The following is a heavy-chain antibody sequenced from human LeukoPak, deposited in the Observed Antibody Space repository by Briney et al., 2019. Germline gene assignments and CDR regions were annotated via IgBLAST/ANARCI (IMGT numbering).Heavy chain of an antibody. CDR1: GGSISSSSYY. V-gene: IGHV4-39*01. D-gene: IGHD3-3*01. J-gene: IGHJ4*02. Sequence: PSETLSLTCTVSGGSISSSSYYWGWIRQPPGKGLEWIGSIYYSGSTYYNPSLKSRVTISVDTSKNQFSLKLSSVTAADTAVYYCARQEYYDFWSGYYPYFDYWGQGTLVTVSS. CDR2: IYYSGST. CDR3: ARQEYYDFWSGYYPYFDY.